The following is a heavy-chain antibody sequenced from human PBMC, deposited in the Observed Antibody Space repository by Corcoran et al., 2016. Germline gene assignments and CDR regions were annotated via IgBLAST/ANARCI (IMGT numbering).Heavy chain of an antibody. Sequence: EVQLVQSGAEVKKPGESLKISCKGSGYTFTNYWIGWVRQMPGKGLEWMVIIYPGDSDTRYSPSFQGQVTISADKSISTAYVQWSSLKASDTAMYYCARGADAYKSWRYGMDVWGQGTTVTVSS. CDR1: GYTFTNYW. J-gene: IGHJ6*02. D-gene: IGHD1-20*01. CDR3: ARGADAYKSWRYGMDV. V-gene: IGHV5-51*01. CDR2: IYPGDSDT.